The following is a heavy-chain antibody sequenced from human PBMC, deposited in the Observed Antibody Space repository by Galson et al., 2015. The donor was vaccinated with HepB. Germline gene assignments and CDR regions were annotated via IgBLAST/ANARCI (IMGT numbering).Heavy chain of an antibody. CDR3: ASGPLDHGVGSYLDV. V-gene: IGHV1-69*13. D-gene: IGHD3-10*01. CDR1: GGIFSSNA. Sequence: SVKVSCKASGGIFSSNAINWVRQAPGQGLECMGGIIPLYDTANYAQKFQGRVTITADESTKTVSMELSSLRSEDTAVYYCASGPLDHGVGSYLDVWGQGTTVTVSS. CDR2: IIPLYDTA. J-gene: IGHJ6*02.